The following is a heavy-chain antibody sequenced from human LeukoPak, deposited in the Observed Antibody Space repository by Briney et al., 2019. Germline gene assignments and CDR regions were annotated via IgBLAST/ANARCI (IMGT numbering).Heavy chain of an antibody. D-gene: IGHD2-15*01. Sequence: PGGSLRLSCAVSGFTFSNYAMSWVRQGPGKGLEWVSTVSGTATNKYFADSVKGRFAISRDNSKNTLYLQMNSLRAEDTAVYYCAKVSLPLVVVIAAGLGNFDSWGQGTRVIVSS. CDR3: AKVSLPLVVVIAAGLGNFDS. CDR1: GFTFSNYA. CDR2: VSGTATNK. J-gene: IGHJ4*02. V-gene: IGHV3-23*01.